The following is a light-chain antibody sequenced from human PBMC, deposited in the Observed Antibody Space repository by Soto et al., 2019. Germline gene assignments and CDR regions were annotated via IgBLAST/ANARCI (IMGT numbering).Light chain of an antibody. CDR2: GAS. V-gene: IGKV3-15*01. J-gene: IGKJ4*01. CDR1: QSVSSN. CDR3: QQHNNWPLT. Sequence: EIVMTQSPATLSVSPGERATLSCRASQSVSSNLAWYQQKPGQAPRLLVYGASTRATGIPARFSGSGSGTQFTLTISSLQSEYVAVYYCQQHNNWPLTFGGGTKVEIK.